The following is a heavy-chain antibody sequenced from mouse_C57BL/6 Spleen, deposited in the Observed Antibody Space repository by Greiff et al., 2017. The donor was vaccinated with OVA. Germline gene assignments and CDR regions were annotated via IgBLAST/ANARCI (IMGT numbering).Heavy chain of an antibody. CDR2: IDPSDSET. J-gene: IGHJ1*03. CDR3: ARPYSNYGYFDV. CDR1: GYTFTSYW. Sequence: QVQLQQSGAELVRPGSSVKLSCKASGYTFTSYWMHWVKQRPIQGLEWIGNIDPSDSETHYNQKFKDKATLTVDKSSSTAYMQLSSLTSEDSAVYYCARPYSNYGYFDVWGTGTTVNVSS. V-gene: IGHV1-52*01. D-gene: IGHD2-5*01.